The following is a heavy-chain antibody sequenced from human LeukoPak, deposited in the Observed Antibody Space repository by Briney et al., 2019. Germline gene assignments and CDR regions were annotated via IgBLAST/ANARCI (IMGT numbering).Heavy chain of an antibody. J-gene: IGHJ4*02. CDR3: ARLGREGYYFDY. CDR2: IYYSGST. CDR1: GGSISSSSYY. Sequence: SETLSLTCTVSGGSISSSSYYRGWIRQPPGKGLEWIGSIYYSGSTYYNPSLKSRVTISVDTSKNQFSLKLSSVTAADTAVYYCARLGREGYYFDYWGQGTLVTVSS. D-gene: IGHD1-26*01. V-gene: IGHV4-39*01.